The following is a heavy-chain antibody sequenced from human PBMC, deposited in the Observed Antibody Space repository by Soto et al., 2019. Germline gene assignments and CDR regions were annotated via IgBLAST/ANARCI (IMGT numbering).Heavy chain of an antibody. CDR1: GGSVRGSRYY. Sequence: PSETLSLTCTVSGGSVRGSRYYWGWIRQTPGKGLEWIGSVYFSGNSHYNPSLKSRVTVSLDTYTNQFSLRLSSVTVADTALYYCAGGGSIVVATRRLMDVWGKGTTVTVSS. V-gene: IGHV4-39*01. CDR3: AGGGSIVVATRRLMDV. CDR2: VYFSGNS. D-gene: IGHD3-22*01. J-gene: IGHJ6*03.